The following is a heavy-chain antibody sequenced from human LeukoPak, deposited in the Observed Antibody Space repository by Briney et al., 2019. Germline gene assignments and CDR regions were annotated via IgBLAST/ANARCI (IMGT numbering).Heavy chain of an antibody. Sequence: SVKVSCKASGGTFSSYAISWVRQAPGQGLEWMGGIIPIFGTANYAQKFQGRVTITTDESTSTAYMELSSLRSEDTAVHYCARSKDFWSGYSAWFDPWGQGTLVTVSS. J-gene: IGHJ5*02. D-gene: IGHD3-3*01. CDR2: IIPIFGTA. CDR1: GGTFSSYA. CDR3: ARSKDFWSGYSAWFDP. V-gene: IGHV1-69*05.